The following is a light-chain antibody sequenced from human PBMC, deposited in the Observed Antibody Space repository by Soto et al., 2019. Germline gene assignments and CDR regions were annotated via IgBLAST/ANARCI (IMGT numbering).Light chain of an antibody. J-gene: IGKJ5*01. Sequence: DIQLTQSPSFLSPSIGDSVTITCRASQVISTSLAWYQVKPGKAPKLLIYAASTLESGVPSRFSATVSGTEFSLTITSLQSEDFAVYYCQQYNNWPPITFGQGTRLEIK. CDR2: AAS. CDR1: QVISTS. CDR3: QQYNNWPPIT. V-gene: IGKV1-9*01.